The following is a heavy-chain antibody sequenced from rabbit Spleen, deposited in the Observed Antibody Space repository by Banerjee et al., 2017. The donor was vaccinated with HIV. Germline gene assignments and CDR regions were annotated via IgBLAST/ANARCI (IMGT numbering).Heavy chain of an antibody. CDR3: ARDTSSSFSSYGMDL. D-gene: IGHD1-1*01. Sequence: QSLEESGGGLVQPEGSLTLTCTTSGFSFSNNYYMCWVRQAPGKGLEWIACTAAGGSPFTYYATWAKGRFTCSKASSTTVTLQMTSLTAADTATYFCARDTSSSFSSYGMDLWGPGTLVTVS. CDR1: GFSFSNNYY. J-gene: IGHJ6*01. V-gene: IGHV1S40*01. CDR2: TAAGGSPFT.